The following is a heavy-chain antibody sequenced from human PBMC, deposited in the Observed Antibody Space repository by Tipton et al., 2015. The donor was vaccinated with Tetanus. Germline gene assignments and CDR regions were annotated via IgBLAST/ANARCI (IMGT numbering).Heavy chain of an antibody. D-gene: IGHD3-3*02. Sequence: TLSLTCTVSGGSVSGGDYHWSWIRQPPGKGLEWIGYSHYSGSTSSNPSLKSRVTMSLDTSTSQFSLELTSATAADTAVYYCAREHIRLIGEVIFRFFDLWGRGTLVTVSS. J-gene: IGHJ2*01. CDR1: GGSVSGGDYH. CDR2: SHYSGST. CDR3: AREHIRLIGEVIFRFFDL. V-gene: IGHV4-61*08.